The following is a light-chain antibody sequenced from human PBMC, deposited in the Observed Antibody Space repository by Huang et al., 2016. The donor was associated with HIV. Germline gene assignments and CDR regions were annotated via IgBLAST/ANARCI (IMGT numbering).Light chain of an antibody. CDR1: QSVSSN. Sequence: EIVVTQSPATLSLSPGVRATLSCRTSQSVSSNLAWYQQRPGQPPRLLIYETFQRAVGVPARSSGSGSGTDFALTISSLEPEDFAIYYCQLRNTWRAPTFGPGTRVDV. J-gene: IGKJ3*01. CDR3: QLRNTWRAPT. V-gene: IGKV3-11*01. CDR2: ETF.